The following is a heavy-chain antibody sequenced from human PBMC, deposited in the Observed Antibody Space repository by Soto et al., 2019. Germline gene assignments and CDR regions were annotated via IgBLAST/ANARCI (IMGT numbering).Heavy chain of an antibody. V-gene: IGHV1-8*01. J-gene: IGHJ4*02. D-gene: IGHD6-13*01. CDR1: GYTFTSYD. CDR2: MNPNSGNT. CDR3: ARERGACSPFDY. Sequence: QVQLVQSGAEVKKPGASVKVSCKASGYTFTSYDINWVRQATGQGLEWVGWMNPNSGNTGYAQKFQGRVTITRNTSISPAYSALNSLRSEDTAVYYCARERGACSPFDYWGQGTLVTVSS.